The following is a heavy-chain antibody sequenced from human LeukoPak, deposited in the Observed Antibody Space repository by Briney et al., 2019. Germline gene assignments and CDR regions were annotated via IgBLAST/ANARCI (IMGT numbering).Heavy chain of an antibody. CDR1: GFTFSSYD. CDR2: IRYDGSNK. Sequence: GGSLRLSCAASGFTFSSYDMHWVRQAPGKGLEWVAFIRYDGSNKYYADSVKGRFTISRDNSKNTLYLQMNSLRAEDTAVYYCARAPGRYYYDSSGYLIYWGQGTLVTVSS. J-gene: IGHJ4*02. V-gene: IGHV3-30*02. CDR3: ARAPGRYYYDSSGYLIY. D-gene: IGHD3-22*01.